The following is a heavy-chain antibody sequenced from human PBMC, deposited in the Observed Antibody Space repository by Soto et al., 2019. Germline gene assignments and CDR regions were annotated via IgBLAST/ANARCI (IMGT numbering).Heavy chain of an antibody. CDR2: TYYRSKWYS. CDR3: ARGSYYSGWV. Sequence: SQTLSLTCAISGDSVSSTSAAWSCIRQSPSRGLEWLGRTYYRSKWYSDYAVSVKSRITINPDTSKSQFSLQLNSVTPEDTAVYYCARGSYYSGWVWGQGTLVTVSS. CDR1: GDSVSSTSAA. V-gene: IGHV6-1*01. D-gene: IGHD6-19*01. J-gene: IGHJ4*02.